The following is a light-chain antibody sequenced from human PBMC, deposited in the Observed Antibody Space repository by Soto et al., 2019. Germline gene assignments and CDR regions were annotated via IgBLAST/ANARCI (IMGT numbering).Light chain of an antibody. CDR3: CSYAGSSTYV. V-gene: IGLV1-40*01. Sequence: QSVLTQPPSVSGAPGQTITMSCTGSGSNVGASYDVHWYQVLPGAGPRLLIYKNNNRPSGVPDRFSGSKSGTSASLAITGLRAEDEADYYCCSYAGSSTYVFGTGTKLTVL. CDR2: KNN. CDR1: GSNVGASYD. J-gene: IGLJ1*01.